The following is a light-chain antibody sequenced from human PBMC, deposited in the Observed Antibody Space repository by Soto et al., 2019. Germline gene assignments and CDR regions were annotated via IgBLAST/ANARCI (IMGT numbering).Light chain of an antibody. Sequence: EVVLTQSPGTVSLSPGERATLSCRASQSVTSNYFAWYQQKPGQAPRLLIYAASSRATGIPDRFSGSGSGTDFSLTLSRLEPQDFEVYYCQQYGSTLTWTFGQGTKVEIK. CDR2: AAS. CDR1: QSVTSNY. J-gene: IGKJ1*01. V-gene: IGKV3-20*01. CDR3: QQYGSTLTWT.